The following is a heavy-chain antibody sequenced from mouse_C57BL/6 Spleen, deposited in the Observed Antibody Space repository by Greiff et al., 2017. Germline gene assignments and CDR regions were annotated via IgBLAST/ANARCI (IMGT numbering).Heavy chain of an antibody. CDR3: ARRRMDY. J-gene: IGHJ4*01. V-gene: IGHV1-69*01. Sequence: QVQLQQPGAELVMPGASVKLSCKASGYTFTSYWMHWVKQRPGQGLEWIGEIDPSDSYTNYNQKFKGKSTLTVDKSSSTAYMQLSSLTSEDSAGYYCARRRMDYWGQGTSVTVSS. CDR1: GYTFTSYW. CDR2: IDPSDSYT.